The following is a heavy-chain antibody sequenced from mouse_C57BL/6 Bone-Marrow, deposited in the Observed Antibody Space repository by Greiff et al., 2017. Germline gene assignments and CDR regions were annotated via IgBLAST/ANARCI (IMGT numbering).Heavy chain of an antibody. CDR1: GFTFSDFY. J-gene: IGHJ4*01. CDR3: ARDAYYYGSSLMDY. CDR2: SRNKANDYTT. D-gene: IGHD1-1*01. V-gene: IGHV7-1*01. Sequence: EVKLMESGGGLVQSGRSLRLSCATSGFTFSDFYMEWVRQAPGKGLEWIAASRNKANDYTTEYSASVKGRFIVSRDTSQSILYLQMNALRAEDTAIYYCARDAYYYGSSLMDYWGQGTSVTVSS.